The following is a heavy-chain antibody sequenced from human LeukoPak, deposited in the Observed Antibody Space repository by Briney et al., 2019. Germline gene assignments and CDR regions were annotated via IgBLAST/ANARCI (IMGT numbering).Heavy chain of an antibody. D-gene: IGHD1-26*01. Sequence: GGSLRLSCAASGLTFSSYAMSWVRQAPGKGLEWVTGISRSGGGTYYADSVKGRFTISRDNSENTLYLQMNSLRAEDTAVYYCAKDQRRELPVPVDYWGQGTLVTVSS. J-gene: IGHJ4*02. V-gene: IGHV3-23*01. CDR2: ISRSGGGT. CDR3: AKDQRRELPVPVDY. CDR1: GLTFSSYA.